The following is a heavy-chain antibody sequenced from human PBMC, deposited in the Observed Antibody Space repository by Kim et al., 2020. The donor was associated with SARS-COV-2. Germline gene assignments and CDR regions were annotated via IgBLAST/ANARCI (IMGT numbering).Heavy chain of an antibody. V-gene: IGHV3-30*18. CDR1: GFTFSSYG. CDR2: ISYDGSNK. CDR3: VKVYSLDDFWIYPVYYY. Sequence: GGSLRLSCAASGFTFSSYGMHWVRQAPGKGLEWVAVISYDGSNKYYADSVKGRFTISRDNSKNTLYLQMNSLRAEDTAVYYCVKVYSLDDFWIYPVYYY. J-gene: IGHJ6*01. D-gene: IGHD3-3*01.